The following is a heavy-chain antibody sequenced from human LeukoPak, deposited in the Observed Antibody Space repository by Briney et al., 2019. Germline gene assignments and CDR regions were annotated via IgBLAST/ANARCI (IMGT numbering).Heavy chain of an antibody. CDR2: ISGYNGNT. V-gene: IGHV1-18*04. J-gene: IGHJ5*02. CDR1: GYTFTGYY. CDR3: ARDGRHRYYYDSRGYYGSWFDP. Sequence: ASVKVSCKASGYTFTGYYMHWVRQAPGQGLEWMGWISGYNGNTKYAQKLQGRVTVTTDTSTNTAYMELRSLTSDDTAVYYCARDGRHRYYYDSRGYYGSWFDPWGQGTLVTVSS. D-gene: IGHD3-22*01.